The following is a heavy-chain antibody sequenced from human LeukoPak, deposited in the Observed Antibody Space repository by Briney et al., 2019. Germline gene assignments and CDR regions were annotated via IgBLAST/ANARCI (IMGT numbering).Heavy chain of an antibody. V-gene: IGHV1-46*01. J-gene: IGHJ4*02. CDR3: ARDLTGDPAAYFDF. Sequence: GASVKVSCKASGYTFTSYYMHWVRQAPGQGLEWMGIINPSGGSTSYAQKFQGRVTMTRDTSISTAYMEISWLRSDDTAVYYCARDLTGDPAAYFDFWGQGTLVTVSS. CDR2: INPSGGST. CDR1: GYTFTSYY. D-gene: IGHD3-9*01.